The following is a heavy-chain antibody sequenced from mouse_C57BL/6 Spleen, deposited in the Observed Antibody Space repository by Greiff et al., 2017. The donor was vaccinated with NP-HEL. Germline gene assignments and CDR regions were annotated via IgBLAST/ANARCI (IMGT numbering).Heavy chain of an antibody. D-gene: IGHD1-1*01. CDR1: GYTFTSYW. J-gene: IGHJ2*01. CDR2: IHPNSGST. CDR3: ARSRGFITTVVATDY. Sequence: VQLQQPGAELVKPGASVKLSCKASGYTFTSYWMHWVKQRPGQGLEWIGMIHPNSGSTNYNEKFKSKATLTVDKSSSTAYMQLSSLTSEDSAVYYCARSRGFITTVVATDYWGQGTTLTVSS. V-gene: IGHV1-64*01.